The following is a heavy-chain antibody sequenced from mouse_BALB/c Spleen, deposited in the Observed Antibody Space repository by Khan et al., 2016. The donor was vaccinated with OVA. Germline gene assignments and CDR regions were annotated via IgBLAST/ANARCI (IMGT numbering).Heavy chain of an antibody. Sequence: EVQVVESGGDLVKPGGSLKLSCAASGFTFSTYGMSWVRQTPDKRLEWVAAISSGGSYTYYPDSVKGRFTISRDNAKNTLNLQMSSLKSEDTAMXYCTRLAYYYKSEGFAYWGQGTLVTVSA. CDR3: TRLAYYYKSEGFAY. V-gene: IGHV5-6*01. J-gene: IGHJ3*01. D-gene: IGHD1-1*01. CDR2: ISSGGSYT. CDR1: GFTFSTYG.